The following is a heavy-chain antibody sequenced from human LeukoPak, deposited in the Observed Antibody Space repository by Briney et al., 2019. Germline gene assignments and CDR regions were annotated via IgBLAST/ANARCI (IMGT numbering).Heavy chain of an antibody. J-gene: IGHJ5*02. D-gene: IGHD2-2*01. Sequence: GGSLRLSCAASGLTVSNAWMSWVRQAPGKGLGWVGRIRSSSDGGTTDYAAPVKSRFTISRDDSENTLFLRMSSLETEDTAVYYCTRMNYARFDPWGQGTLVTVSS. V-gene: IGHV3-15*01. CDR1: GLTVSNAW. CDR3: TRMNYARFDP. CDR2: IRSSSDGGTT.